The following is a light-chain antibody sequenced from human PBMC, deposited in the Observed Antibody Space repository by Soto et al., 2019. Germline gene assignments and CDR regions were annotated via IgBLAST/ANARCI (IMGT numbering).Light chain of an antibody. CDR2: GAS. V-gene: IGKV3-15*01. CDR1: QSVSNN. Sequence: EIVMTQSPVTLSVSPGERATLSCRASQSVSNNFAWYQQKPGQAPRLLIYGASTRATSIPARFSGSGSCTEFTLTIISLQSEDVAVYYCQHYNNWPPWTFGQGTKVEIK. J-gene: IGKJ1*01. CDR3: QHYNNWPPWT.